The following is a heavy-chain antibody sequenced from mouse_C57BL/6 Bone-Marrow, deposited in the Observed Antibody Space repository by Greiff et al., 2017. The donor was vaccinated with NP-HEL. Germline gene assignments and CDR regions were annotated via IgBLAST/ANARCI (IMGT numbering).Heavy chain of an antibody. CDR2: IHPNSGST. J-gene: IGHJ3*01. V-gene: IGHV1-64*01. CDR3: AIPPSDYGSLWFAY. D-gene: IGHD1-1*01. CDR1: GYTFTSYW. Sequence: QVQLQQPGAELVKPGASVKLSCKASGYTFTSYWMHWVKQRPGQGLEWIGMIHPNSGSTNYNEKFKSKATLTVDKSSSTAYMQLSSLTSEDSAVYYCAIPPSDYGSLWFAYWGQGTLVTVSA.